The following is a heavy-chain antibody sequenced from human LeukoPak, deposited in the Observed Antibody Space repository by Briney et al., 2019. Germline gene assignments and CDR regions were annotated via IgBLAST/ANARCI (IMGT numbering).Heavy chain of an antibody. CDR3: ARGDHYYDSSGSSPPMVDY. CDR1: GFTFSSYA. V-gene: IGHV3-21*01. J-gene: IGHJ4*02. CDR2: ISSSSSYI. Sequence: GGSLRLSCAASGFTFSSYAMSWVRQAPGKGLEWVSAISSSSSYIYYADSVKGRFTISRDNAKNSLYLQMNSLRAEDTAVYYCARGDHYYDSSGSSPPMVDYWGQGTLVTVSS. D-gene: IGHD3-22*01.